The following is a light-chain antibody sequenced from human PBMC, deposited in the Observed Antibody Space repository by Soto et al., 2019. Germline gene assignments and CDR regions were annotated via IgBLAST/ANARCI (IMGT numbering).Light chain of an antibody. Sequence: QSVLTQPASVSGSPGQSITISCTGTSSDFGGYNYVSWYQQHPGKAPKLMIYDVSRRPSGVSDRFSASKSGNTASLTISGLLVEDEADYYCSSYTSSSTLLFGGGTKLTVL. J-gene: IGLJ2*01. CDR1: SSDFGGYNY. CDR2: DVS. CDR3: SSYTSSSTLL. V-gene: IGLV2-14*01.